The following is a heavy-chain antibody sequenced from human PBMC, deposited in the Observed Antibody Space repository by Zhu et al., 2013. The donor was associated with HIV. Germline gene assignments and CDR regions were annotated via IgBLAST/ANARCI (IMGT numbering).Heavy chain of an antibody. CDR1: GYTFTGYY. Sequence: QVQLVQSGAEVKKPGASVKVSCKASGYTFTGYYMHWVRQAPGQGLEWMGWINPNSGGTNYAQKFQGRVTMTRDTSISTAYMELSRLRSDDTAVYYCASAVAGFYYYYGMDVWGQGTTVTVSS. D-gene: IGHD6-19*01. J-gene: IGHJ6*02. CDR3: ASAVAGFYYYYGMDV. V-gene: IGHV1-2*02. CDR2: INPNSGGT.